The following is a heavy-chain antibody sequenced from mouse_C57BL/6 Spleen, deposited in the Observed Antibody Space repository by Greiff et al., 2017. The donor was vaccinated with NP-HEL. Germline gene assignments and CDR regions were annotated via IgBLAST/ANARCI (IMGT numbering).Heavy chain of an antibody. CDR2: IYPGSGST. J-gene: IGHJ2*01. CDR3: ARWGLRPYYFDY. Sequence: VQLQQPGAELVKPGASVKMSCKASGYTFTSYWITWVKQRPGQGLEWIGDIYPGSGSTNYNEKFKSKATLTVDTSSSTAYMQLSSLTSEDSAVYYCARWGLRPYYFDYWGQGTTLTVSS. V-gene: IGHV1-55*01. CDR1: GYTFTSYW. D-gene: IGHD2-4*01.